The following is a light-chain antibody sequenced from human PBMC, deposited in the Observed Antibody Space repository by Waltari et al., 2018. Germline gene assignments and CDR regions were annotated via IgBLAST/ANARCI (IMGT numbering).Light chain of an antibody. V-gene: IGKV2-30*02. CDR2: RVS. Sequence: DVVMTQSPLSLPVTLGQAASISCTSSQSLVHSDVNTHLNWFQQRPGQSPRRLIYRVSNRDSGVPDRFSGSGSGTDFTIRINRVEAEDVGVYYCMQGTHWPYTFGQGTKLDIK. CDR3: MQGTHWPYT. CDR1: QSLVHSDVNTH. J-gene: IGKJ2*01.